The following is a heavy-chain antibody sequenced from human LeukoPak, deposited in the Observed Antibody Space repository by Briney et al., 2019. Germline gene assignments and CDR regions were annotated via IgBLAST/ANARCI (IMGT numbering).Heavy chain of an antibody. CDR2: ISAYNGNT. CDR3: ARDPGLYSSSWHYFDY. Sequence: GASVKVSCKASGYTFTSYGISWVRQAPGQGLEWMGWISAYNGNTNYAQKLQGRVTMTTDTSTSTAYMELRSLRSDDTAVYYCARDPGLYSSSWHYFDYWGQGTLVTVSS. J-gene: IGHJ4*02. V-gene: IGHV1-18*01. D-gene: IGHD6-13*01. CDR1: GYTFTSYG.